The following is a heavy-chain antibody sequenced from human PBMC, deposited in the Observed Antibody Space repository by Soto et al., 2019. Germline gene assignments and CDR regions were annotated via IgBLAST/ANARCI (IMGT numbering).Heavy chain of an antibody. V-gene: IGHV4-4*02. CDR1: GGSISSSNW. D-gene: IGHD6-6*01. CDR2: IYHSGST. Sequence: SETLSLTCAVSGGSISSSNWWSWVRQPPGKGLEWIGEIYHSGSTNYNPSLKSRVTISVDKSKNQFSLKLSSVTAADTAVYYCASWYSSSSGGFDPWGQGTLVTVSS. CDR3: ASWYSSSSGGFDP. J-gene: IGHJ5*02.